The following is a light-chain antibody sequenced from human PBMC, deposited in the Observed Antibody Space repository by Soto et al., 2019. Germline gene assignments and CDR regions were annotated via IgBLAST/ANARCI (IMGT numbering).Light chain of an antibody. CDR2: EVS. Sequence: QSVLTQPASVSGSPGQSITISCTGTSSDVGGYNYVSWYQQYPGRAPKFIIYEVSHLPSGVSNRFSASKSGNTASLTISGLQAEDEADYYCSSYTSSSTLVFGTGTKVTVL. V-gene: IGLV2-14*01. CDR1: SSDVGGYNY. J-gene: IGLJ1*01. CDR3: SSYTSSSTLV.